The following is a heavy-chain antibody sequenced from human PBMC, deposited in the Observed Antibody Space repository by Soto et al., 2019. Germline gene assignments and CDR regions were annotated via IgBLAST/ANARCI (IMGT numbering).Heavy chain of an antibody. D-gene: IGHD1-20*01. J-gene: IGHJ4*02. CDR3: ARGGNWNHWSYYDY. CDR1: GYTFTGYY. V-gene: IGHV1-2*02. CDR2: INPNNGGT. Sequence: QVQLVQSGAEVKKPGASVKVSCKASGYTFTGYYIHWVRQAPGQGLEWMGWINPNNGGTNYAQKFQGRVTMTRGTSITTAYMELSRLRSDDTAIYYCARGGNWNHWSYYDYWGQGTLVTVSS.